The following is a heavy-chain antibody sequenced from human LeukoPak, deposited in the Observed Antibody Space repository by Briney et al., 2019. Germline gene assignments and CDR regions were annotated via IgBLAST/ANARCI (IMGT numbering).Heavy chain of an antibody. D-gene: IGHD5-24*01. Sequence: GGSLRLSCAASGFTFSSYAISWVRQAPGKGLEWVSAISGSGGSTYYADSVKGRFTISRDNSKNTLYLQMNSLRAEDTAVYYCAKDRSRDGYNYYYFDYWGQGTLVTVSS. V-gene: IGHV3-23*01. CDR1: GFTFSSYA. CDR3: AKDRSRDGYNYYYFDY. CDR2: ISGSGGST. J-gene: IGHJ4*02.